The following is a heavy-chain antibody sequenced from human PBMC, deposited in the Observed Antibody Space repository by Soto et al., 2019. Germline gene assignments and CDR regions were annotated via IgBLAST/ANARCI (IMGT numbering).Heavy chain of an antibody. CDR3: AALPTLQLVVYGTPRYSGMDV. J-gene: IGHJ6*01. Sequence: QVQLVQSGAEVKKPGSSVRVSCKASGDTFTSFTLSWVRQAPGQGLEWMGGIIPLFGTPNYAQKFQGRVTISADKSTNTPYIAVSSMTSDDTAVYYCAALPTLQLVVYGTPRYSGMDVWGLGTTVTVSS. D-gene: IGHD1-1*01. CDR2: IIPLFGTP. V-gene: IGHV1-69*06. CDR1: GDTFTSFT.